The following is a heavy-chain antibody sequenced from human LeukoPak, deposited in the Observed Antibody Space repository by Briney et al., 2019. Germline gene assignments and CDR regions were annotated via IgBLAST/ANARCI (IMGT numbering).Heavy chain of an antibody. J-gene: IGHJ4*02. CDR1: GGSISSTFYY. CDR3: ARRRFVRGPDVVNPFDY. D-gene: IGHD2-8*01. CDR2: INYSGST. V-gene: IGHV4-39*01. Sequence: PSETLSLTCTVSGGSISSTFYYWGWIRQPPGTGLEWLGSINYSGSTYYNPSLKSRVTISVDTSKNQFSLKLSSVTAADTAVYYCARRRFVRGPDVVNPFDYWGQGTLVTVSS.